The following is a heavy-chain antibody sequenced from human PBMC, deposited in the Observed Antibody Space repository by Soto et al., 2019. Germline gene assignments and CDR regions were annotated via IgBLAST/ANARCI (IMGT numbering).Heavy chain of an antibody. CDR1: GCSLSSGGYY. J-gene: IGHJ4*02. CDR2: IYYSGST. V-gene: IGHV4-31*03. D-gene: IGHD3-16*02. Sequence: ASGTLFPTCTVSGCSLSSGGYYWGWVRQHPGKGLEWIGYIYYSGSTYYNPSLKSRVTISVDTSKNQFSLKLSSVTAADTAVYYCARGVTFGGVIVNFYFDYWGQGTLVTVSS. CDR3: ARGVTFGGVIVNFYFDY.